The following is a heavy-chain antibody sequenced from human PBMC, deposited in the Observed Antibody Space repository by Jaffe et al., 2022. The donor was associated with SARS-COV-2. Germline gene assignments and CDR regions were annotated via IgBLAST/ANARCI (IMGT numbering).Heavy chain of an antibody. CDR2: ISSSSSTI. CDR1: GFTFSSYS. J-gene: IGHJ4*02. Sequence: EVQLVESGGGLVQPGGSLRLSCAASGFTFSSYSMNWVRQAPGKGLEWVSYISSSSSTIYYADSVKGRFTISRDNAKNSLYLQMNSLRDEDTAVYYCARDLRGLQVYYYDSSGWPGHENWGQGTLVTVSS. D-gene: IGHD3-22*01. CDR3: ARDLRGLQVYYYDSSGWPGHEN. V-gene: IGHV3-48*02.